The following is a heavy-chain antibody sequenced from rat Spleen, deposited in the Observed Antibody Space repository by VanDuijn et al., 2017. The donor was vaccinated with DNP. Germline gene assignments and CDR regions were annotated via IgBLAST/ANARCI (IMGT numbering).Heavy chain of an antibody. J-gene: IGHJ2*01. CDR2: INSAGSI. V-gene: IGHV3-3*01. CDR3: TRGDILRSFDY. Sequence: EVQLQESGPGLVDPSQSLSLTCSVTGYSITSCCRWTWIRKFPGHKLEWMGYINSAGSIEYNPSLKGRISITSDTSKNQFFLQVNSVTTDDTATYYCTRGDILRSFDYWGQGVMVTVSS. D-gene: IGHD1-6*01. CDR1: GYSITSCCR.